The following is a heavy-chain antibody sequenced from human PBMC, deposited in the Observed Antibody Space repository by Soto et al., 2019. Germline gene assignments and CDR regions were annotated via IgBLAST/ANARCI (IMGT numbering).Heavy chain of an antibody. CDR1: GGTFSSYT. D-gene: IGHD3-22*01. CDR3: ARQYYYDSSGYYVYYYGMDV. J-gene: IGHJ6*02. Sequence: QVQLVQSGAEVKKPGSSVKVSCKASGGTFSSYTISWVRQAPGQGLEWMGRIIPILGIANYAQKFQGRVTIPADKSXXTXYXALSSLRSEDTAVYYCARQYYYDSSGYYVYYYGMDVWGQGTTVTVSS. CDR2: IIPILGIA. V-gene: IGHV1-69*02.